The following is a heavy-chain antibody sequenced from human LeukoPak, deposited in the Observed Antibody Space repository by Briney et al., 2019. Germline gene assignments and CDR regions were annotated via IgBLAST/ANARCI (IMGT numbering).Heavy chain of an antibody. CDR2: ISAYNGNT. J-gene: IGHJ6*03. V-gene: IGHV1-18*01. CDR3: ARDSGDTRYFDWLLINEYYYYYMDV. CDR1: GYIFTSYG. Sequence: ASVKVSCKASGYIFTSYGMSWVRQAPGQGLEWMGWISAYNGNTNYAQKLQGRVTMTTDTSTSTAYMELRSLRSDDTAVYYCARDSGDTRYFDWLLINEYYYYYMDVWGKGTTVTISS. D-gene: IGHD3-9*01.